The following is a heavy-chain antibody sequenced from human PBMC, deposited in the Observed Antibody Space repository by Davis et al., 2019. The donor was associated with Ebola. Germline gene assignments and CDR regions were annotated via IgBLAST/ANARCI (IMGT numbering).Heavy chain of an antibody. CDR1: GFTFSTYS. V-gene: IGHV3-21*05. CDR3: ARVSSSWK. D-gene: IGHD6-13*01. CDR2: ISGGYT. J-gene: IGHJ4*02. Sequence: GESLKISCAASGFTFSTYSMNWVRQAPGKGLEWVAYISGGYTYYAESVKGRFTISRDSAKDSLYLHMDSLRAEDTAVYYCARVSSSWKWGQGTLVTVSS.